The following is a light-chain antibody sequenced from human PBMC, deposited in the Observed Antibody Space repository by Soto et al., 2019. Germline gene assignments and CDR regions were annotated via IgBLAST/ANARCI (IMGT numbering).Light chain of an antibody. V-gene: IGLV6-57*04. Sequence: NFMLTQTHSVSESPGKTVTISCTRSSGSIASNYVHWYQQRPGSAPTTVIYEDNQRHSGVPARFSGSIDSSSNSASLTISGLKTEDEADYYCQSYDSTAQEVVFGGGTKLTVL. CDR1: SGSIASNY. CDR3: QSYDSTAQEVV. CDR2: EDN. J-gene: IGLJ2*01.